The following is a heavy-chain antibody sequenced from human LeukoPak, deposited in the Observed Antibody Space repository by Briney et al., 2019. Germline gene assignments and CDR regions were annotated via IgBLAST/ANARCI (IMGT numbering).Heavy chain of an antibody. D-gene: IGHD2-21*02. Sequence: ASVKVSCKASGYTFTGYYMHWVRQAPGQGLEWMGWINPNSGGTNYAQKFQGRVTMTRDTSISTAYMELSRLRSDDTAVYYCARGGCGGDCYSLWSYYYYYMDDWGKGTTVTISS. V-gene: IGHV1-2*02. CDR1: GYTFTGYY. J-gene: IGHJ6*03. CDR3: ARGGCGGDCYSLWSYYYYYMDD. CDR2: INPNSGGT.